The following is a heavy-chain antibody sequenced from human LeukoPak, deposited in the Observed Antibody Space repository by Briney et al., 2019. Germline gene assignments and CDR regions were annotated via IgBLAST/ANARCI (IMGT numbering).Heavy chain of an antibody. CDR2: IHYTGST. J-gene: IGHJ4*02. Sequence: SETLSLTCTVSGGSINSYYWSWIRQPPGKGLECIGYIHYTGSTNYNPSLKSRVTISVDTSKNQFSLKLSSVTAADTAVYYCARRTMVRGVLSYYFDYWGQGTLVTVSS. CDR3: ARRTMVRGVLSYYFDY. V-gene: IGHV4-59*01. CDR1: GGSINSYY. D-gene: IGHD3-10*01.